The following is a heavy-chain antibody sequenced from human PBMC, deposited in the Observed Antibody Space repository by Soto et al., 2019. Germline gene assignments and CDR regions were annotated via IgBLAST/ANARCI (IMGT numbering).Heavy chain of an antibody. CDR2: ISYDGSNK. CDR3: VGGQFYFDY. V-gene: IGHV3-30*03. Sequence: QVQLVESGGGVVQPGRSLRLSCAASGFPFTSYGMDWVREGPGKGLEWLAVISYDGSNKFYADSVKGRFTIPRDNSKNTLYLQMNSLRPEDTALYYCVGGQFYFDYRGQGTLVIVSS. J-gene: IGHJ4*01. D-gene: IGHD3-10*01. CDR1: GFPFTSYG.